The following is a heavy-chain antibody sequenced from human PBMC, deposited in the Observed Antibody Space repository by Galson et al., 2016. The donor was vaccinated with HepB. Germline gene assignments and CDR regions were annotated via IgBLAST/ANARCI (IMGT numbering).Heavy chain of an antibody. CDR2: INPNSGGT. CDR1: GYTFTGYY. CDR3: ARGCGGGYDSDNWFDP. J-gene: IGHJ5*02. D-gene: IGHD5-12*01. Sequence: SVKVSCKASGYTFTGYYMHWVRQAPGQGLEWMGWINPNSGGTNYAQKFQGWVTMTRDTSISTAYMELSRLRSDDTAVYYCARGCGGGYDSDNWFDPWGQVTLVTVSS. V-gene: IGHV1-2*04.